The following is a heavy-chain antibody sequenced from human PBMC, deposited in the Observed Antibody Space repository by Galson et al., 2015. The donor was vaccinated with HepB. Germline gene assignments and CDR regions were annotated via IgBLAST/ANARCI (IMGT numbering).Heavy chain of an antibody. D-gene: IGHD3-3*01. CDR3: ARVSVFGVVIAQLYSYYGMDV. CDR2: IIPIFGTA. J-gene: IGHJ6*02. V-gene: IGHV1-69*13. CDR1: GGTFSSYA. Sequence: SVKVSCKASGGTFSSYAISWVRQAPGQGLEWMGGIIPIFGTANYAQKFQGRVTITADESTSTAYMELSSLRSEDTAVYYCARVSVFGVVIAQLYSYYGMDVWGQGTTVTVSS.